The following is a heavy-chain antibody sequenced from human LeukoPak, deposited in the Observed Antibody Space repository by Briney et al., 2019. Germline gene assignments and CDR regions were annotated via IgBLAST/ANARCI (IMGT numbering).Heavy chain of an antibody. J-gene: IGHJ6*03. Sequence: ASVKVSCKASGGTFSSYAISWVRQAPGQGLEWMGGIIPIFGTANYAQKFQGRVTITADESTSTAYMELSSLRSEDTAVYYCAREVYGLQYYYYYYMDVWGKGTTVTVSS. CDR1: GGTFSSYA. V-gene: IGHV1-69*13. D-gene: IGHD1-14*01. CDR3: AREVYGLQYYYYYYMDV. CDR2: IIPIFGTA.